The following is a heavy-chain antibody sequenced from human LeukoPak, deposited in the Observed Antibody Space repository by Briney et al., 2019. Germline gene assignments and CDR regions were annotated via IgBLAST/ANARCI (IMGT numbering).Heavy chain of an antibody. CDR2: IKQDGSEK. J-gene: IGHJ6*03. D-gene: IGHD6-6*01. CDR3: ARDRVAARQWDYYYYMDV. Sequence: GGSLRLSCAASGFTFSSYWMSWVRQAPGKGLEWVANIKQDGSEKYYVDSVKGRFTISRDNAKNSLYLQMNSLRAEDTAVYYCARDRVAARQWDYYYYMDVWGKGTTVTVSS. CDR1: GFTFSSYW. V-gene: IGHV3-7*01.